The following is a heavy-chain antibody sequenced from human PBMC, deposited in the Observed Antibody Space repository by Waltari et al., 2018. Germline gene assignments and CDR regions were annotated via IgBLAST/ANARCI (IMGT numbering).Heavy chain of an antibody. CDR1: GSTLSELS. CDR2: FYPERGET. J-gene: IGHJ6*03. Sequence: QVQLIQSGAEVRKPGASVKVSCKVSGSTLSELSIHWVRQGPGKGLGWLGCFYPERGETLYAQTFQGKVTQTEDTSINTAYMEVSSLRSDDTAVYFCAAGPGPAGFYFYYYLHVWGKGTTVTVAS. D-gene: IGHD6-13*01. CDR3: AAGPGPAGFYFYYYLHV. V-gene: IGHV1-24*01.